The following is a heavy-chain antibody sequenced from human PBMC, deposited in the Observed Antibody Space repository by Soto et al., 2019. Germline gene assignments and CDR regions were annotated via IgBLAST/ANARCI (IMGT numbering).Heavy chain of an antibody. D-gene: IGHD6-19*01. CDR3: ARDSLSVAATTPDY. Sequence: GASVKVSCKASGGTFSSYAISWVRQAPGQGLEWMGGIIPIFGTANYAQKFQGRVTITADESTSTAYMELSSLRSEDTAVYYCARDSLSVAATTPDYWGQGTLVTVSS. CDR1: GGTFSSYA. CDR2: IIPIFGTA. J-gene: IGHJ4*02. V-gene: IGHV1-69*13.